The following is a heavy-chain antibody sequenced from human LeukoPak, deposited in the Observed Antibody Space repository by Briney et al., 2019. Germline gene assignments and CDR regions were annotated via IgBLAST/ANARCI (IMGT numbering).Heavy chain of an antibody. CDR2: ISSSSSYI. Sequence: GGSLRLSCAASGFTFSSYSMNWVRQAPGKGLEWVSSISSSSSYIYYADSVKGRFTISRDNAKNPLYLQMNSLRAEDTAVYYCARDLRAMVRGVIHYWGQGTLVTVSS. CDR1: GFTFSSYS. CDR3: ARDLRAMVRGVIHY. V-gene: IGHV3-21*01. D-gene: IGHD3-10*01. J-gene: IGHJ4*02.